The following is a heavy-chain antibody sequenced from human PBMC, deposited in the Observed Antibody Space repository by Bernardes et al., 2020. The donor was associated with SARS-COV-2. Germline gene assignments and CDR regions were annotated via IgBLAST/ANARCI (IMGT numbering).Heavy chain of an antibody. CDR2: INGDNGHK. V-gene: IGHV1-3*01. J-gene: IGHJ4*02. CDR1: GYTFTSYA. D-gene: IGHD3-3*01. Sequence: ASVKVSCKASGYTFTSYAMHWVRQAPGQGLEWMGWINGDNGHKKYSQKFQDRVTITRDTSASTAYMDLSSLRSEDTAIYYCAREDYDIWSAASDYWGQGTRVTGSS. CDR3: AREDYDIWSAASDY.